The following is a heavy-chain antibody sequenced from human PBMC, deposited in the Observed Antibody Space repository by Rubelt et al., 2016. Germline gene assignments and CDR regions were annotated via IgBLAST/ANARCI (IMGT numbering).Heavy chain of an antibody. CDR1: GGSFSGYY. J-gene: IGHJ4*02. Sequence: QVQLQQWGAGLLKPSETLSLTCAVYGGSFSGYYWNWIRQPPGKGLEWIGSIYYSGSTYYNPSLKSRVTISVDTSKNQVSLKLSSVTAADTAVYYCAEYVRVTGSYYFDYWGQGALVTVSS. D-gene: IGHD2-15*01. V-gene: IGHV4-34*01. CDR3: AEYVRVTGSYYFDY. CDR2: IYYSGST.